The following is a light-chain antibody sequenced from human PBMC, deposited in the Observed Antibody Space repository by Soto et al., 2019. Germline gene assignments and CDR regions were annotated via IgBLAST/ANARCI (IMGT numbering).Light chain of an antibody. CDR1: QSVSNSY. CDR2: GAS. V-gene: IGKV3-20*01. Sequence: EIVLTQSPGTLSLSPGERATLSCRASQSVSNSYLAWYQHKPGQAPRLLIYGASSRATGIPDRFSGSGSGTDFTLTISRLEPEEFSVYYCHQYGSSSWPFGQGTKVDIK. CDR3: HQYGSSSWP. J-gene: IGKJ1*01.